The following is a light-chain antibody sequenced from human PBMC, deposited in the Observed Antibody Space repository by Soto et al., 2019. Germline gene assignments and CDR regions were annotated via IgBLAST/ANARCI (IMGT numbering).Light chain of an antibody. CDR1: QNVNNW. J-gene: IGKJ1*01. V-gene: IGKV1-5*01. CDR3: QQYNTYWT. CDR2: DAS. Sequence: DIQMTQFPSALSASVGDRVTITCRASQNVNNWLAWYQHKPGKAPQLLIYDASVLETGVPSRFSGSGSGTEFTLAISGLQSDDFATYYRQQYNTYWTFGPGTKVEVK.